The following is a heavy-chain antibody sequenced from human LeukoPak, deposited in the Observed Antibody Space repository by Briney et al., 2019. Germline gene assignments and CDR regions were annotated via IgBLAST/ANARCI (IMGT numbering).Heavy chain of an antibody. J-gene: IGHJ4*02. CDR2: MSSSDDGR. D-gene: IGHD2-15*01. V-gene: IGHV3-23*01. CDR3: AKAPVTSCRGAFCYPFDY. Sequence: GGSLRLSCAASGFTFSSYAMSWVRQAPGKGLEWVSAMSSSDDGRYYAASVRGRFTISRDASRSTLYLQMNSLRAEDAAVYYCAKAPVTSCRGAFCYPFDYWGQGTLVTVSS. CDR1: GFTFSSYA.